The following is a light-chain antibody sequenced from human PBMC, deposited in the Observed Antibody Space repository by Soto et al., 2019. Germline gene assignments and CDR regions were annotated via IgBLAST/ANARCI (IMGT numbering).Light chain of an antibody. CDR3: QQYNSAT. CDR2: DAS. J-gene: IGKJ1*01. V-gene: IGKV1-9*01. CDR1: QGISTY. Sequence: DIQLTQSPSFLSASVGDRVTITCRASQGISTYLAWYQQKLGKAPKLLIYDASTLQSGVPSRFSGSRSGTEFTLTISSLQPDDFATYYCQQYNSATFGQGTKVDIK.